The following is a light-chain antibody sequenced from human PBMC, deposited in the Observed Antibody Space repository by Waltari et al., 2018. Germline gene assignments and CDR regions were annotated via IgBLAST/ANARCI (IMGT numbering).Light chain of an antibody. J-gene: IGKJ4*01. CDR3: QQYYSTPFT. CDR1: QSLLYSSNNKNY. CDR2: WAS. V-gene: IGKV4-1*01. Sequence: DIVMTQSPDSLAVSLGERATINCKSTQSLLYSSNNKNYLAWYQQKPGQSPKLLFYWASTRESGVPDRFSGSGSGTDFTLTISSLQTEDVAVYYCQQYYSTPFTFGGGTKVEIK.